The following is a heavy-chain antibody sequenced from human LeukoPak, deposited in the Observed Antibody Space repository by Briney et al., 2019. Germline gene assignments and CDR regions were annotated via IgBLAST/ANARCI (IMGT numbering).Heavy chain of an antibody. CDR1: GYTFTNYY. CDR3: ARVGDSSGWFFDY. V-gene: IGHV1-46*01. D-gene: IGHD6-19*01. Sequence: ASVKVSCKASGYTFTNYYMHWLRQAPGQGREWMGIINPGDGGATYAQNFQGRVTMTRDTSTSTVYMELSSLRSVDTAVYYCARVGDSSGWFFDYWGQGNLVTVSS. CDR2: INPGDGGA. J-gene: IGHJ4*02.